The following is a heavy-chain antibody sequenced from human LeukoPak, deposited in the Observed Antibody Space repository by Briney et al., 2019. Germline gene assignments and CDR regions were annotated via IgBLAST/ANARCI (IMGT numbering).Heavy chain of an antibody. CDR2: INPSGGST. CDR3: AREGSGWPFDY. CDR1: GYTFTSYY. V-gene: IGHV1-46*03. J-gene: IGHJ4*02. D-gene: IGHD6-19*01. Sequence: ASVKVSCKASGYTFTSYYMHWVRQALGQGLEWMGIINPSGGSTSYAQKFQGRVTMTRDTSTSTVYMELSSLRSEDTAVYYCAREGSGWPFDYWGQGTLVTVSS.